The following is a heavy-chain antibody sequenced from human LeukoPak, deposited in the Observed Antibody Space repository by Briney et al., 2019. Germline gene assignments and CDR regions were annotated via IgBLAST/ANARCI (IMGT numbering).Heavy chain of an antibody. Sequence: QAGRSLRLSCAASGFTFSSYGMHWVRQAPGKGLEWVAFIRYDGSNKYYADSVKGRFTISRDNAKNTLFLQMNSLRAEDTAVYYCARVRSGSYNWFDPWGQGTLVTVSS. V-gene: IGHV3-33*08. CDR2: IRYDGSNK. D-gene: IGHD1-26*01. J-gene: IGHJ5*02. CDR3: ARVRSGSYNWFDP. CDR1: GFTFSSYG.